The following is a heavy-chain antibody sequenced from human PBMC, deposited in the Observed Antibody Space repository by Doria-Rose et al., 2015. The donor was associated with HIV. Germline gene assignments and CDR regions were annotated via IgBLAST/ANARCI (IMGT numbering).Heavy chain of an antibody. CDR3: GKAPIIGPKYYFYMDV. CDR1: GFSFESYA. CDR2: ISLDSGAK. D-gene: IGHD3-3*01. Sequence: VQLVQSGGGLVQPGRSLRLSCVGSGFSFESYAMHWVRLAPGKGLEWVAGISLDSGAKGNADSLEGRFSSSRDNAKKSVYREMRSLRPEDTAFYYCGKAPIIGPKYYFYMDVWGKGTSVTVSS. J-gene: IGHJ6*03. V-gene: IGHV3-9*01.